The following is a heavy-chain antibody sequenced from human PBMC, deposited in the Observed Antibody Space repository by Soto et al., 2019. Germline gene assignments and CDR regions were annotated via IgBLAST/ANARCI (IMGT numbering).Heavy chain of an antibody. J-gene: IGHJ4*02. Sequence: GGSLRLSCAASGFTFRSHWMHWVRQGPVKGLVWVSRIKTDGSTTTYADSVKGRFTISRDNAKNTLYLQMHSLRVEDTAVYYCARDTPLSDSGPHFDYWGQGTRVTVSS. CDR1: GFTFRSHW. CDR3: ARDTPLSDSGPHFDY. D-gene: IGHD3-10*01. CDR2: IKTDGSTT. V-gene: IGHV3-74*01.